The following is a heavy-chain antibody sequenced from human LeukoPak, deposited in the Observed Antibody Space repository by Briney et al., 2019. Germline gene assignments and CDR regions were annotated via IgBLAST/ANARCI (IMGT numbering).Heavy chain of an antibody. V-gene: IGHV3-23*01. CDR1: GFTFSSYA. CDR2: ISGSGGST. D-gene: IGHD4-17*01. Sequence: GGSLRLSCAASGFTFSSYAMSWVRQAPGKGLEWVSAISGSGGSTYYADSVKGRFTISRDNSKNTLDLQMNSLRPEDTAVYYCAGGAYGDYAVDYWGQGTLVTVSS. CDR3: AGGAYGDYAVDY. J-gene: IGHJ4*02.